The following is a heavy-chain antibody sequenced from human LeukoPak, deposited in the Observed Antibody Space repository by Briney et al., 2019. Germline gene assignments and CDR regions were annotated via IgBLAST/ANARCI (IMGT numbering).Heavy chain of an antibody. CDR2: INHSGST. V-gene: IGHV4-34*01. Sequence: PSETLSLTCAVYGGSFSGYYWSWIGQPPGKGLEWIGEINHSGSTNYNPSLKSRVTISVDTSKNQFSLKLSSVTAADTAVYYCARLPGIAVADWGQGTLVTVSS. CDR3: ARLPGIAVAD. J-gene: IGHJ4*02. CDR1: GGSFSGYY. D-gene: IGHD6-19*01.